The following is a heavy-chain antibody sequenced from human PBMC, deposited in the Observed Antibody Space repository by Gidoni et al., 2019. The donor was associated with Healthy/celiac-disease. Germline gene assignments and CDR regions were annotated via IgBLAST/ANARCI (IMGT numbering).Heavy chain of an antibody. J-gene: IGHJ4*02. Sequence: QVQLVESGGGLVKPGGSMRLSCAASGFTFSDYYMSWIRQAPGKGLDVVSYISISGSTIYYADSVNGRFTISRDNAKNSLYLQMNSLRAEDTAVYYCARDLATTGFRGDFDYWGQGTLVTVSS. CDR1: GFTFSDYY. CDR3: ARDLATTGFRGDFDY. D-gene: IGHD1-1*01. V-gene: IGHV3-11*01. CDR2: ISISGSTI.